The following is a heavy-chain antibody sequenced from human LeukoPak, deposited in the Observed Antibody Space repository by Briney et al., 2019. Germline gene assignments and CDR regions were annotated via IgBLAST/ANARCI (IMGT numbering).Heavy chain of an antibody. Sequence: PGGSLRLSCAASGFTFSSYAMHWVRQAPGKGLEWVAVISYDGSNKYYADSVKGRFTISRDNSKNTLYLQMNSLRAEDTAVYYCARDRQSFITMVRGVIPYYYYGMDVWGQGTTVTVSS. D-gene: IGHD3-10*01. CDR2: ISYDGSNK. J-gene: IGHJ6*02. CDR1: GFTFSSYA. CDR3: ARDRQSFITMVRGVIPYYYYGMDV. V-gene: IGHV3-30-3*01.